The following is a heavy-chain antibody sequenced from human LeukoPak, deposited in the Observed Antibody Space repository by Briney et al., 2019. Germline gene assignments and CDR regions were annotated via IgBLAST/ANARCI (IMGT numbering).Heavy chain of an antibody. CDR2: INHSGST. J-gene: IGHJ4*02. Sequence: NPSETLSLTCAVYGGSFSGYYWSWIRQPPGKGLEWIGEINHSGSTNYNPSLKSRVTISVDTSKNQFSLKLSSVTAADTAVYYCARAYCSGGSCYPSDYWGQGTLVTVSS. D-gene: IGHD2-15*01. CDR1: GGSFSGYY. V-gene: IGHV4-34*01. CDR3: ARAYCSGGSCYPSDY.